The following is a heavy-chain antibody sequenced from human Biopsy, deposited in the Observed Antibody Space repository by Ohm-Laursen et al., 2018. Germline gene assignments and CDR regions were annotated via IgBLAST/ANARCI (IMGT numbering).Heavy chain of an antibody. J-gene: IGHJ4*01. Sequence: SLRLSCTASGFTFSRYWMSWARQAPGRGLEWLGNINEDGSVQHYVDPVKGRFTISRDNAKNSLYLQMNSLRAEDTAVYYCGRSYGIMAAPVHLWGQGTLVTVSS. CDR2: INEDGSVQ. CDR3: GRSYGIMAAPVHL. D-gene: IGHD3-16*01. V-gene: IGHV3-7*01. CDR1: GFTFSRYW.